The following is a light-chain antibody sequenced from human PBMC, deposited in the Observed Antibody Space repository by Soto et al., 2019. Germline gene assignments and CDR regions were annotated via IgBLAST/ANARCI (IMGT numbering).Light chain of an antibody. CDR1: QTIGSRY. CDR2: GAS. V-gene: IGKV3-20*01. CDR3: QHYVSSPLT. J-gene: IGKJ4*01. Sequence: EIALTQSPGTLSLSPGERATLSCRASQTIGSRYLAWYQQKPGQRPRLLIYGASSRATGIPDRFSGSGSGTDFTLTISRLETEDFAVYYCQHYVSSPLTFGGGTKVDIK.